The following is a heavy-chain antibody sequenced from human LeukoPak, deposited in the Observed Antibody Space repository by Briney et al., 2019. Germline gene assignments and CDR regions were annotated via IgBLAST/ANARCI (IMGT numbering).Heavy chain of an antibody. J-gene: IGHJ4*02. Sequence: ASVKVSCKASGYTFTSYDINWVRQATGQGLEWMGWMNPNSGNTGYAQKFQGRVTITRNTSISTAYMELSSLRSEDTAVYYCATIPVAGEGHRDYWGQGTLVTVSS. V-gene: IGHV1-8*03. CDR1: GYTFTSYD. CDR3: ATIPVAGEGHRDY. D-gene: IGHD6-19*01. CDR2: MNPNSGNT.